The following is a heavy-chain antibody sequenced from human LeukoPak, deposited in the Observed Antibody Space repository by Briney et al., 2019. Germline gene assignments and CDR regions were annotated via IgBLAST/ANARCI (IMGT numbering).Heavy chain of an antibody. J-gene: IGHJ4*02. Sequence: SVTLSLTCTVSGGSVSGYYWSWIRQPPGKGLEWIGYIYYSGNTKYNPSLKSRVTMSVDTSKNQFSLRLSSVTAADTAVYYCARHNYYDSSGYYPLGYWGQGTLVTVSS. V-gene: IGHV4-59*08. CDR1: GGSVSGYY. CDR3: ARHNYYDSSGYYPLGY. D-gene: IGHD3-22*01. CDR2: IYYSGNT.